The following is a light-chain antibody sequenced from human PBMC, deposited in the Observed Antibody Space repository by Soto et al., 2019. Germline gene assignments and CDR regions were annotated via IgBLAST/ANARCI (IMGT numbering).Light chain of an antibody. V-gene: IGKV3D-15*01. CDR1: QSVDND. CDR2: GAS. Sequence: EIVMTQSPATLSVSPGDRATLSCRASQSVDNDLAWCQQRPGQAPRLLIYGASTRAAGIPDRFSGSGSGTDFTLTITRLEPEDSAVYFCQQYTGPPTTFGQGTRLEIK. J-gene: IGKJ5*01. CDR3: QQYTGPPTT.